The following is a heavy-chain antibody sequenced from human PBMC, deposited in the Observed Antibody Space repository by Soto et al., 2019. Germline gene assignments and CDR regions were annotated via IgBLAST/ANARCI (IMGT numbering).Heavy chain of an antibody. D-gene: IGHD2-15*01. CDR2: IYSGTST. Sequence: PGGSLRLSCAASGFTVSNSYMNWVRQAPGKGLEWVSVIYSGTSTYYADSVEGRFTISRDNLKNTVDFQMNSLRVNDSAVYYCARGRWYGLDVWGQGTTVTVSS. V-gene: IGHV3-53*01. CDR3: ARGRWYGLDV. CDR1: GFTVSNSY. J-gene: IGHJ6*02.